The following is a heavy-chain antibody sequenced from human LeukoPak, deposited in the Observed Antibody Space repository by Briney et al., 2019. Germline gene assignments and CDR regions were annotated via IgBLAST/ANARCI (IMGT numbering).Heavy chain of an antibody. D-gene: IGHD2-2*02. V-gene: IGHV1-8*01. CDR2: MNPNRGNT. CDR3: ARAPLGYCSSTSCYILDAFDI. J-gene: IGHJ3*02. Sequence: ASVKVSCKASGYTFTSYDINWVRQATGQGLEWMGWMNPNRGNTGYAQKFQGRVTMTRNTSISTAYMELSSLRSEDTAVYYCARAPLGYCSSTSCYILDAFDIWGQGTMVTVSS. CDR1: GYTFTSYD.